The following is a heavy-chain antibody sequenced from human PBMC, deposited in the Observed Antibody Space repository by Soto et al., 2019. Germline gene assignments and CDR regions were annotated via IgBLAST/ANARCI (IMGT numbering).Heavy chain of an antibody. J-gene: IGHJ4*02. CDR2: IYYSGNT. D-gene: IGHD6-6*01. CDR3: ARHGRTSGSFSTSSVRTEFDY. V-gene: IGHV4-39*01. Sequence: QVQLQESGPGLVKPSETLSLTCTVSGFSISSGTYYWGWVRQSPGKGLEWSGTIYYSGNTNYKPSLKSRVAISIDTTKNQFSLKLNSVTAADTAVYFCARHGRTSGSFSTSSVRTEFDYWGQGTLVTVSS. CDR1: GFSISSGTYY.